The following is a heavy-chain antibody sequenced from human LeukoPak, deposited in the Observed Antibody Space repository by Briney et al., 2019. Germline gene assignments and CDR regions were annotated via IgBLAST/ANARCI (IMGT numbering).Heavy chain of an antibody. CDR3: ARGGQYYYGSGKGMDV. D-gene: IGHD3-10*01. Sequence: GGSLRLSCAASGFTFSSYAMHWVRQAPGKGLEWVAVISYDGSNKYYADSVKGRFTISRDNSKNTLYLQMNSLRAEDTAVYYCARGGQYYYGSGKGMDVWGQGTTVTVSS. J-gene: IGHJ6*02. CDR1: GFTFSSYA. V-gene: IGHV3-30-3*01. CDR2: ISYDGSNK.